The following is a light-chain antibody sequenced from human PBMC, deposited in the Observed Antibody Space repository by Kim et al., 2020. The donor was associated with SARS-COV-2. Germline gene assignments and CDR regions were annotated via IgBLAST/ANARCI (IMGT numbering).Light chain of an antibody. V-gene: IGLV3-21*04. Sequence: SYELTQPPSVSVAPGKTARITCGGNNIGSKSVHWYQQKPGQAPVLVIYYESDRPSGIPERFSGSNSGNTATLTISRVEAGDEADYYCQVWDSSSDPPVFG. J-gene: IGLJ2*01. CDR3: QVWDSSSDPPV. CDR2: YES. CDR1: NIGSKS.